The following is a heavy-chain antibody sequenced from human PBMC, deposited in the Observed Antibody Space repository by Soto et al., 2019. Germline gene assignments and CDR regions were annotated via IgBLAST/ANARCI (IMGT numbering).Heavy chain of an antibody. Sequence: SETLSLTCTVSGGSISSSTYYWGWMRQPPGKGLEWIASFFIGGNTYYNPSLKSRVTISVDTSKNQFSLKLSSVTAADTAEYFCARRHGPDIDAYYWGQGIQVTVSS. CDR1: GGSISSSTYY. D-gene: IGHD3-10*01. J-gene: IGHJ4*02. V-gene: IGHV4-39*01. CDR2: FFIGGNT. CDR3: ARRHGPDIDAYY.